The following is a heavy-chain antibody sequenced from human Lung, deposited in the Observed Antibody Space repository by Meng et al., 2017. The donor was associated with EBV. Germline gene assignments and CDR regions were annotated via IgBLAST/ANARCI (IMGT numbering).Heavy chain of an antibody. J-gene: IGHJ4*02. CDR1: GGSFSTYY. CDR3: ARGVSDTAMVPYYFDY. CDR2: INHGGST. V-gene: IGHV4-34*09. D-gene: IGHD5-18*01. Sequence: QGQRQESGPGLVKPSQTLSLTCTVDGGSFSTYYGSWLRQSPGKGLAWIGEINHGGSTNYNPSLKSRVTISVDKSKNQFSLKLSSVTAADTAVYYCARGVSDTAMVPYYFDYWAREPWSPSPQ.